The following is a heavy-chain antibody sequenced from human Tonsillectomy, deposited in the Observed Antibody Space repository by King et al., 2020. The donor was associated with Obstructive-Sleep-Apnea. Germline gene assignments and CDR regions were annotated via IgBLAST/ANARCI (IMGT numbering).Heavy chain of an antibody. CDR1: GFTFSSYW. J-gene: IGHJ6*02. V-gene: IGHV3-74*01. CDR2: INSDGSTT. CDR3: ARDRDCRSTSCFFGMDF. Sequence: EVQLVESGVGLVQPGGSLRLSCAASGFTFSSYWMHWVRQAPGKGLVWVSRINSDGSTTTYAVSVKGRVTISRDNAKNTLHLQMSSLSAEDTAGYFCARDRDCRSTSCFFGMDFWGQGTTVTVSS. D-gene: IGHD2-2*01.